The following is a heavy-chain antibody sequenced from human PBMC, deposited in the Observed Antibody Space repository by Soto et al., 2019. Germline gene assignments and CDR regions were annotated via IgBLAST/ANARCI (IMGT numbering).Heavy chain of an antibody. CDR2: IYPGDSDT. D-gene: IGHD2-2*02. CDR3: ARHSRRLDIVVVPAAIPAAYYGMDV. Sequence: PGESLKISCKGSGYSFTSYWIGWVRQMPGKGLEWMGIIYPGDSDTRCSPSFQGQVTISADKSISTAYLQWSSLKASDTAMYYCARHSRRLDIVVVPAAIPAAYYGMDVWGQGTTVTVSS. CDR1: GYSFTSYW. J-gene: IGHJ6*02. V-gene: IGHV5-51*01.